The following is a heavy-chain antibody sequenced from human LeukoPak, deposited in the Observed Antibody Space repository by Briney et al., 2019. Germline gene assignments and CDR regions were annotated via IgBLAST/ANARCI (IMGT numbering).Heavy chain of an antibody. CDR2: IYPADSDT. CDR3: ARLHRLGITAAGSFEN. V-gene: IGHV5-51*01. CDR1: GYSFTSYW. J-gene: IGHJ4*02. D-gene: IGHD6-13*01. Sequence: GESLKISCKASGYSFTSYWIGWVRQMPGKGLEWMGIIYPADSDTRYSPSFQGQVTISADKSISTAYLQWSSLKASDSAIYYCARLHRLGITAAGSFENWGQGTLVTVSS.